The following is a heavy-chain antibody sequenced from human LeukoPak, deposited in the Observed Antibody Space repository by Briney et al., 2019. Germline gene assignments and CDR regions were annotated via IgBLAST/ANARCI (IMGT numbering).Heavy chain of an antibody. CDR2: ITGRGGST. Sequence: GGSLRLSCAASGFTFSSYAMSWVRQAPGKGLEWGSTITGRGGSTYYADCVKGRFTISPDHSKNTLYLQMNSLRAEDTAVYYCAKPPPDSSSWLFDYWGQGTLVTVSS. J-gene: IGHJ4*02. CDR3: AKPPPDSSSWLFDY. V-gene: IGHV3-23*01. CDR1: GFTFSSYA. D-gene: IGHD6-13*01.